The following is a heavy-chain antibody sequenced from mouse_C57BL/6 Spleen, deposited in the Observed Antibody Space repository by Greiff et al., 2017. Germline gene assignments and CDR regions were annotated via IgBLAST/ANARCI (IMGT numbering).Heavy chain of an antibody. D-gene: IGHD2-1*01. CDR3: ASYYGNYFDY. Sequence: EVKLQESGPGLVKPSQSLSLTCSVTGYSITSGYYWNWIRQFPGNKLEWMGYISYDGSNNYNPSLKNRISITRDTSKNQFFLKLNSVTTEDTATYYCASYYGNYFDYWGQGTTLTVSS. CDR2: ISYDGSN. CDR1: GYSITSGYY. V-gene: IGHV3-6*01. J-gene: IGHJ2*01.